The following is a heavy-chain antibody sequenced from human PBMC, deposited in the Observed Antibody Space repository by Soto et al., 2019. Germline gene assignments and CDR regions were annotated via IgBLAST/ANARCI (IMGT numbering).Heavy chain of an antibody. J-gene: IGHJ3*02. CDR1: GCSISSSSYY. CDR2: IYYSGRT. D-gene: IGHD2-21*01. Sequence: ETLSLTCTVSGCSISSSSYYWGWIRQPPGKGLEWIGSIYYSGRTYYIPSLKSRVTISVDTSKNQFSLKLSSVTAADTAVYYCARAIYCGGDCYSPYDAFDIWGQGTMVTVSS. CDR3: ARAIYCGGDCYSPYDAFDI. V-gene: IGHV4-39*01.